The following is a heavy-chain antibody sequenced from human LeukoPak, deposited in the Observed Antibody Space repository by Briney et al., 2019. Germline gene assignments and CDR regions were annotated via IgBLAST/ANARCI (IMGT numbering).Heavy chain of an antibody. D-gene: IGHD1-26*01. CDR3: ARVSAEGAIRKGYFDY. J-gene: IGHJ4*01. CDR1: GFTFSSYE. CDR2: ISSSGSTI. Sequence: QAGGSLRLSCAASGFTFSSYEMNWVRQAPGKGLEWVSYISSSGSTIYYADSVKGRFTISRDNAKNSLYLQMNSLRAEDTAVYYCARVSAEGAIRKGYFDYWGQGTLVTVSS. V-gene: IGHV3-48*03.